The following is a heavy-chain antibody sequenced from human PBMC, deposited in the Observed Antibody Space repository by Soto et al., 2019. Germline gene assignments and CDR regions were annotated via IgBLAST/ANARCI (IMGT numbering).Heavy chain of an antibody. V-gene: IGHV3-72*01. CDR2: TRNKAKSYTT. CDR1: GFTFSDHY. D-gene: IGHD2-21*02. Sequence: PGGSLSLSCDASGFTFSDHYMDWVRQAPGRGLEWVGRTRNKAKSYTTEYAASVKGRFTISRDDSNNSLYLQMNSLKTEDTAVYYCARAVTADSYYYMDVWGKGTTVTVSS. J-gene: IGHJ6*03. CDR3: ARAVTADSYYYMDV.